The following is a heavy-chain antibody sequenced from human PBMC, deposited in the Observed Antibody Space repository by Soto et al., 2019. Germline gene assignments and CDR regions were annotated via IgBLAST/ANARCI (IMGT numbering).Heavy chain of an antibody. CDR1: GGTFSSYA. CDR3: ASWTRCELLLGYYYGMEF. J-gene: IGHJ6*02. Sequence: ASVKVSCKASGGTFSSYAISWVRQAPGQGLEWMGGIIPIFGTANYAQKFQGRVTITADESTSTAYMELSSLRSEDTAVYYCASWTRCELLLGYYYGMEFWGQGTTVTVSS. V-gene: IGHV1-69*13. D-gene: IGHD1-26*01. CDR2: IIPIFGTA.